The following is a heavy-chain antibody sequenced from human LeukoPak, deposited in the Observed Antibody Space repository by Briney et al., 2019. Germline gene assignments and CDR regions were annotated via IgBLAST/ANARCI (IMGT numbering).Heavy chain of an antibody. CDR1: GYTFTSYY. D-gene: IGHD6-13*01. J-gene: IGHJ5*02. Sequence: ASVKVSCKASGYTFTSYYMHWVRQAPGQGLEWMGIINPSGGSTRYAQKFQGRVTMTRDTSTSTVYMELSSLRSEDTAVYYCARGDRDGAAAMENWGNWFDPWGQGTLVTVSS. CDR3: ARGDRDGAAAMENWGNWFDP. V-gene: IGHV1-46*01. CDR2: INPSGGST.